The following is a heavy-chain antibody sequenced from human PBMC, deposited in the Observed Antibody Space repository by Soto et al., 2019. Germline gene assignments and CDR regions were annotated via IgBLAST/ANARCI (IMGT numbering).Heavy chain of an antibody. D-gene: IGHD6-19*01. V-gene: IGHV4-34*01. J-gene: IGHJ4*02. CDR3: ARERSYGYSSGWFPFDY. CDR2: INHSGST. Sequence: LSLTCAVYGGSFSGYYWSWIRQPPGKGLEWIGEINHSGSTNHNPSLKSRVTISVDTSKNQFSLKLSSVTAADTAVYYCARERSYGYSSGWFPFDYWGQGTLVTVSS. CDR1: GGSFSGYY.